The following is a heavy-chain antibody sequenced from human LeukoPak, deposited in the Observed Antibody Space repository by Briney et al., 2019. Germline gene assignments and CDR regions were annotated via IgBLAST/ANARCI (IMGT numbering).Heavy chain of an antibody. CDR2: IYYSGST. V-gene: IGHV4-39*01. D-gene: IGHD2-2*02. Sequence: SETLSLTCTVSGGSISSSSYYWGWIRQPPGKGLEWIGSIYYSGSTYYNPSLKSRVTISVDTSKNQFSLKLSSVTAADTAVYYCARGYFFPQGCSSTSCYMSVFDYWGQGTLVTVSS. J-gene: IGHJ4*02. CDR3: ARGYFFPQGCSSTSCYMSVFDY. CDR1: GGSISSSSYY.